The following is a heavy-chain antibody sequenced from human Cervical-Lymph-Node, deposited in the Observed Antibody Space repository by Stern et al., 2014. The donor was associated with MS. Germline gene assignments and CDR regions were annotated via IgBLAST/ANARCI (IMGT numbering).Heavy chain of an antibody. CDR2: ISPHTGGA. J-gene: IGHJ6*02. CDR3: ATHGGSSFQMDV. CDR1: GYSFTDFN. D-gene: IGHD6-13*01. V-gene: IGHV1-2*06. Sequence: QVQLVQSGAEVKKPGASVKVSCKASGYSFTDFNTHWVRQAPGQGLEWMGRISPHTGGARYAEKFQGRVTMTRDTSITTAYMELDRLTSDDPAVYYCATHGGSSFQMDVWGQGTTVTVSS.